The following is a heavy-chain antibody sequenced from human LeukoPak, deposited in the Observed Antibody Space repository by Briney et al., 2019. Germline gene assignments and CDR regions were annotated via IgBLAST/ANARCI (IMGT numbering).Heavy chain of an antibody. CDR2: ISSSSSTI. CDR1: GFTLSSCS. J-gene: IGHJ4*02. Sequence: GESLRLSCAASGFTLSSCSMNWVRQAPGKGLEWVSYISSSSSTIYYADSVKGRFTISRDNAQNSLYLQMNSLRAEDTAVYYCARAAGYSSGWYLDYWGQGTLVTVSS. CDR3: ARAAGYSSGWYLDY. V-gene: IGHV3-48*01. D-gene: IGHD6-19*01.